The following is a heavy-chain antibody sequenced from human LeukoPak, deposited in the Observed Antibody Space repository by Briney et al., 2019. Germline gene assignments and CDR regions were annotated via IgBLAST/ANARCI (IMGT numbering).Heavy chain of an antibody. CDR3: ARGGEFWSGSEYNWFDP. V-gene: IGHV4-39*01. CDR2: IYYSGST. D-gene: IGHD3-3*01. CDR1: GGSISSSSYY. J-gene: IGHJ5*02. Sequence: SETLSLTCTVSGGSISSSSYYWGWIRQPPGKGLEWIGSIYYSGSTYYNLSLKSRVTISVDTSKNQFSLKLSSVTAADAAVYYCARGGEFWSGSEYNWFDPWGQGTLVTVSS.